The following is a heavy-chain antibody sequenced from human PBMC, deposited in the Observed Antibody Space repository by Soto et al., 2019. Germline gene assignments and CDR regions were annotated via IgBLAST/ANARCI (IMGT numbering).Heavy chain of an antibody. Sequence: LRLSCAASGFTFSDYYMSWIRQAPGKGLEYISYISSGGSFIYYADSVKGRFTISRDTAKTSLYLQMNSLRAEDTALYYCARHRYYEGSVPGYGMDVWGQGTTVTVSS. V-gene: IGHV3-11*01. CDR3: ARHRYYEGSVPGYGMDV. CDR2: ISSGGSFI. CDR1: GFTFSDYY. J-gene: IGHJ6*02. D-gene: IGHD3-16*01.